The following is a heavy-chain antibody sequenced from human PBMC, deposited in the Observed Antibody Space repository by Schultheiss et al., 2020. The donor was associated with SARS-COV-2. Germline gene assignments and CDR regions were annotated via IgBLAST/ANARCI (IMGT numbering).Heavy chain of an antibody. D-gene: IGHD2-2*01. CDR2: IYYSGST. CDR3: ARGSVVPRYYYYYMDV. V-gene: IGHV4-34*01. Sequence: SETLSLTCAVYGGSFSGYYWSWIRQPPGKGLEWIGYIYYSGSTYYNPSLKSRVTMSVDTSKNQFSLKLSSVTAADTAVYYCARGSVVPRYYYYYMDVWGKGTTVTVSS. J-gene: IGHJ6*03. CDR1: GGSFSGYY.